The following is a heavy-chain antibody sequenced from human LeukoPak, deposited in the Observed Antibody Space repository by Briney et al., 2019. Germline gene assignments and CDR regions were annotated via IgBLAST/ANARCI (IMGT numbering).Heavy chain of an antibody. D-gene: IGHD5-24*01. CDR2: IHPGDSDT. Sequence: GESLKISCKVSGYSSTTYWIAWVRQMSGRGLEWMGDIHPGDSDTRYNPSFQGRVTLSVDKSTTTAYLQYNSLGPSDTAIYYCATHPIRDGFGNAFDIWGQGTLVTVSS. V-gene: IGHV5-51*01. J-gene: IGHJ3*02. CDR1: GYSSTTYW. CDR3: ATHPIRDGFGNAFDI.